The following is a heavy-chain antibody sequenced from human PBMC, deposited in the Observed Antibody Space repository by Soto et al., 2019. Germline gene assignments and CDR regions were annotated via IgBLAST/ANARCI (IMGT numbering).Heavy chain of an antibody. V-gene: IGHV3-30-3*01. D-gene: IGHD6-6*01. CDR2: ISYDGSNK. Sequence: PGGSLRLSCAASGFTFSSYAMHWVRQAPGKGLEWVAVISYDGSNKYYADSVKGRFTISRDNSKNTLYLQMNSLRAEDTAVYYCARGAYSSSFGPVGYWGQGTLVAVSS. J-gene: IGHJ4*02. CDR3: ARGAYSSSFGPVGY. CDR1: GFTFSSYA.